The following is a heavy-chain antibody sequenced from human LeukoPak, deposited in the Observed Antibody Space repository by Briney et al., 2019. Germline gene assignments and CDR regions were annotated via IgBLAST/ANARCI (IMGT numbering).Heavy chain of an antibody. CDR1: GGSISGYY. CDR3: ARHFGSGTYPLEY. V-gene: IGHV4-59*08. J-gene: IGHJ4*02. Sequence: SETLSLTCTVSGGSISGYYWSWIRRPPGKGLEWIGYIYYSGSTNYNPSLESRVTISVGTSKNQFSLKLRSVTAADTAVYYCARHFGSGTYPLEYWGQGTLVTVSS. CDR2: IYYSGST. D-gene: IGHD3-10*01.